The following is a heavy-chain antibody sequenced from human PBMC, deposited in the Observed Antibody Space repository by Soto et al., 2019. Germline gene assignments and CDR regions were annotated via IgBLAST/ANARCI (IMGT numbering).Heavy chain of an antibody. CDR1: GGSFSGYY. D-gene: IGHD4-17*01. V-gene: IGHV4-34*01. CDR3: ASRRGMTTVTTSRGMRWFDP. Sequence: NPSETLSLTCAVYGGSFSGYYWSWIRQPPGKGLEWIGEINHSGSTNYNPSLKSRVTISVDTSKNQFSLKLSSVTAADTAVYYCASRRGMTTVTTSRGMRWFDPWGQGTLVNVS. J-gene: IGHJ5*02. CDR2: INHSGST.